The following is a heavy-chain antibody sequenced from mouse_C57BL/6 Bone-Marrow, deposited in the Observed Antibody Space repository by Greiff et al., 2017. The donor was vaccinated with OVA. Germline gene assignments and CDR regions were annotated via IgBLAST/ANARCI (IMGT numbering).Heavy chain of an antibody. Sequence: VQLQQSGAELVKPGASVKLSCKASGYTFTSYWMHWVKQRPGQGLEWIGMIHPNSGSTNYNEKFKSKATLTVDKSSSTAYMQLSSLTSEDSAVYYCARRDGQYYYAMDYWGQGTSVTVSS. CDR2: IHPNSGST. CDR3: ARRDGQYYYAMDY. J-gene: IGHJ4*01. CDR1: GYTFTSYW. V-gene: IGHV1-64*01. D-gene: IGHD2-3*01.